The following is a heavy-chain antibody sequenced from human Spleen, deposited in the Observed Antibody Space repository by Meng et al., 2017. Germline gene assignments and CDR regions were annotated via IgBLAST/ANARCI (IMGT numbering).Heavy chain of an antibody. J-gene: IGHJ4*02. CDR2: INSDGSST. V-gene: IGHV3-74*01. CDR3: ARVEYDILTGYPDY. CDR1: GFNFGDYA. D-gene: IGHD3-9*01. Sequence: GGSLRLSCRGSGFNFGDYAMSWFRQAPGKGLVWVSRINSDGSSTSYADSVKGRFTISRDNAKNTLYLQMNSLRAEDTAVYYCARVEYDILTGYPDYWGQGTLVTVSS.